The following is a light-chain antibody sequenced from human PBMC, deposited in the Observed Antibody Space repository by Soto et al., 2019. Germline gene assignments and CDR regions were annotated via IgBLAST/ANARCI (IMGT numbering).Light chain of an antibody. Sequence: DIVMTQSPDALAVSLRERATTHCKSSHSVLYSSNIKSYLAWYQQRPGQPPKLLIYWASTRESGVPDRFSGSGSGTDFTLTITSLQAEDVAVYYCQQYESTPPTFGQGTKLEIK. CDR1: HSVLYSSNIKSY. CDR3: QQYESTPPT. CDR2: WAS. V-gene: IGKV4-1*01. J-gene: IGKJ2*01.